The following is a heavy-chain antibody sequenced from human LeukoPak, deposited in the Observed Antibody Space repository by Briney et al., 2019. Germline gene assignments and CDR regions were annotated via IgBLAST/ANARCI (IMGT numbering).Heavy chain of an antibody. CDR3: ARGVHGYSYGYVPWELYSYMDV. Sequence: PSETLSLTCTVSGGSINSCSYYWSWIRQPAGKGLEWMGHFYTSGHTSYNPSLKSRVTISVDTSKDQFSLKMNSVTAADTAVYYCARGVHGYSYGYVPWELYSYMDVWGKGTTVSISS. D-gene: IGHD5-18*01. CDR1: GGSINSCSYY. V-gene: IGHV4-61*09. CDR2: FYTSGHT. J-gene: IGHJ6*03.